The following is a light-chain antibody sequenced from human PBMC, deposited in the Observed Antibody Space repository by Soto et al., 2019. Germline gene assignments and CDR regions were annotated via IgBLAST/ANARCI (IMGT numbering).Light chain of an antibody. Sequence: DIEITHSPSSLSSSGGERVTICCRTSDRITSWLNWYQQKPGRAANRLIYAASRLQRGAPSRFSGSGSATDFTLTISSMQPDDFANYYCQQTYSPPFTLGPGTKVDIK. CDR3: QQTYSPPFT. CDR1: DRITSW. CDR2: AAS. J-gene: IGKJ3*01. V-gene: IGKV1-39*01.